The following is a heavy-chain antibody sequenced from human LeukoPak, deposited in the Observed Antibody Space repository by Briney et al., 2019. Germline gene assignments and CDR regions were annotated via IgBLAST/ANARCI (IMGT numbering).Heavy chain of an antibody. CDR3: ARSYSGNSDLNY. Sequence: GGSLRLSCAASGFTFSNYAMSWVRQAPGKGLEWVSAISGSGGSTYYADSVKGRFTISRDNAKNSLFLQMNSLRAEDTAVYYCARSYSGNSDLNYWGQGTLVAVSS. CDR2: ISGSGGST. J-gene: IGHJ4*02. CDR1: GFTFSNYA. D-gene: IGHD4-23*01. V-gene: IGHV3-23*01.